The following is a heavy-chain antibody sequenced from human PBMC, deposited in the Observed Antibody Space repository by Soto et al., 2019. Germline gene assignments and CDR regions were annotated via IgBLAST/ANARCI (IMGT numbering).Heavy chain of an antibody. CDR1: GGSISSYY. CDR3: ARLGLNTVSYVMDV. J-gene: IGHJ6*02. CDR2: IYYSGST. Sequence: PSETLSLTCTVSGGSISSYYWSWIRQPPGKGLEWIGYIYYSGSTNYNPSLKSRVTISVDTSKNQFSLKLSSVTAADTAVYYCARLGLNTVSYVMDVWGQGTTVTVSS. V-gene: IGHV4-59*01. D-gene: IGHD4-4*01.